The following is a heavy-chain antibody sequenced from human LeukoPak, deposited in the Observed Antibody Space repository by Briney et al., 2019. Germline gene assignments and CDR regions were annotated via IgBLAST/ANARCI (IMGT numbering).Heavy chain of an antibody. CDR3: ARSIRGLALDY. V-gene: IGHV1-69*02. CDR2: IIPILGIA. CDR1: GYTFTGYY. J-gene: IGHJ4*02. Sequence: ASVTVSCKDSGYTFTGYYMHWVRQAPGQGLEWMGRIIPILGIANYAQKFQGRVTITADKSNSTASIELSSLRSEDPAVYYCARSIRGLALDYWGQGTLVTVSS. D-gene: IGHD3/OR15-3a*01.